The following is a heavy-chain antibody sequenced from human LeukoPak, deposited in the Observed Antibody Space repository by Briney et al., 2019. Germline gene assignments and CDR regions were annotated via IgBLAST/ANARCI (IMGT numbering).Heavy chain of an antibody. Sequence: GGSLRLSCAASGFTFSSYEMNWVRQAPGKGLEGVSYISSSGSTIYYADSVKGRFTISRDNAKNSLYLQMNSLRAEDTAVYYCARVGAGVSATHWGQGTLVTVSS. CDR1: GFTFSSYE. J-gene: IGHJ4*02. V-gene: IGHV3-48*03. D-gene: IGHD3-10*01. CDR2: ISSSGSTI. CDR3: ARVGAGVSATH.